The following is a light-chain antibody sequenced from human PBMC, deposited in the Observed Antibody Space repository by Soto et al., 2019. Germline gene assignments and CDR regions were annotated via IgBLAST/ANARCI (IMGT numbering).Light chain of an antibody. CDR1: QGIANY. J-gene: IGKJ1*01. V-gene: IGKV1-27*01. CDR3: QQYGSSCT. CDR2: AAA. Sequence: DVQMTPSPSSLSASVGDRVTITCRASQGIANYLAWYQQTPGKGPKLLIYAAATLQSGVPSRCSGSGSGTDFTLTISRLEDEDFAEYCCQQYGSSCTFGQGTKVDIK.